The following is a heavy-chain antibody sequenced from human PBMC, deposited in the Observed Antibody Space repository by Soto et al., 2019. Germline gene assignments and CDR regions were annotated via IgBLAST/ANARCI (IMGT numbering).Heavy chain of an antibody. D-gene: IGHD2-21*02. V-gene: IGHV1-3*05. CDR2: INAGNGNT. J-gene: IGHJ4*02. CDR1: GYTFTSYA. CDR3: ARSIVVVTALDY. Sequence: QVQLVQSGAEEKKPGASVKVSCKASGYTFTSYAMHWVRQAPGQRLEWMGWINAGNGNTKYSQKFQGRVTITRDTSESTAYMELSSLRSEETAVYYCARSIVVVTALDYWGQGTLVTVSS.